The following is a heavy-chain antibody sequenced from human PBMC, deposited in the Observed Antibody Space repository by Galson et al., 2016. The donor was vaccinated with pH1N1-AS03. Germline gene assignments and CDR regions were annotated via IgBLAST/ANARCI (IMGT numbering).Heavy chain of an antibody. CDR1: GFTSRTFG. Sequence: SLRLSCAASGFTSRTFGMHWVRQAPGKGLEWMAVIWNDGSLKKYGDSVKGRFIISRDNSNNTVSLEMSSLRAEDSAVYYCVTGNQNYFDYWGQGTLVTVSS. CDR3: VTGNQNYFDY. J-gene: IGHJ4*02. CDR2: IWNDGSLK. V-gene: IGHV3-33*01. D-gene: IGHD2-8*02.